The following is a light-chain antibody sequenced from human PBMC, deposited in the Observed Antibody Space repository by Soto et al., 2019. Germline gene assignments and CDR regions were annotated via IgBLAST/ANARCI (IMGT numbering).Light chain of an antibody. CDR2: EGS. V-gene: IGLV2-23*01. J-gene: IGLJ1*01. CDR3: CSFAGSSFVV. Sequence: QSALTQPASVSVSPGQSITLSCTGTSSDVGSYHRGSWYQQHPGQAPKLMIYEGSKQPSGVSNRFSGSKSGNTAALTTSGLPAADEAAYYCCSFAGSSFVVFGTGTKLTVL. CDR1: SSDVGSYHR.